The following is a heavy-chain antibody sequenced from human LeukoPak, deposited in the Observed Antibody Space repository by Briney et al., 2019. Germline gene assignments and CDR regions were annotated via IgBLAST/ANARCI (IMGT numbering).Heavy chain of an antibody. D-gene: IGHD6-19*01. CDR3: ARESESSGWYDY. CDR1: GFSFSNYA. CDR2: ISSNGGST. V-gene: IGHV3-64*04. Sequence: GGSLRLSCSASGFSFSNYAMHWVRQAPGKGLEYVSAISSNGGSTYYADSVKGRFTISRDNSENSLYLQMNSLRSDDTALYYCARESESSGWYDYWGQGTLVTVSS. J-gene: IGHJ4*02.